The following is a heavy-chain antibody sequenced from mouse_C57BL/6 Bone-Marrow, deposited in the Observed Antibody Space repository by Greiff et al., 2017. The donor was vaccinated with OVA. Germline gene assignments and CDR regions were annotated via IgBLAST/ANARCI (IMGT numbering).Heavy chain of an antibody. V-gene: IGHV1-20*01. D-gene: IGHD2-2*01. Sequence: VQLQQPGPELVKPGDSVKISCKASGYSFTGYFMNWVMQSHGKSLEWIGRINPYNGDTFYNQKFKGKATLTVDKSSSTAHMELRSLTSEDSAVYYCARVGFYGYNLIYFDYWGQGTTLTVSS. J-gene: IGHJ2*01. CDR2: INPYNGDT. CDR3: ARVGFYGYNLIYFDY. CDR1: GYSFTGYF.